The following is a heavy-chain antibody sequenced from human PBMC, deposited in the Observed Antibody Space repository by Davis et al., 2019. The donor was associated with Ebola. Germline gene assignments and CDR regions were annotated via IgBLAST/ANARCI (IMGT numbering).Heavy chain of an antibody. Sequence: SETLSLTCIVSGGSITSSSHYWGWIRQPPGRDLQWIASLYYVGYTYYNPSLKSRVTISIDTSKNQFSLRLNSVTAADTAVYYCARVGSYGSGAAYMDVWGKETTVTVSS. CDR1: GGSITSSSHY. CDR2: LYYVGYT. J-gene: IGHJ6*03. D-gene: IGHD3-10*01. V-gene: IGHV4-39*07. CDR3: ARVGSYGSGAAYMDV.